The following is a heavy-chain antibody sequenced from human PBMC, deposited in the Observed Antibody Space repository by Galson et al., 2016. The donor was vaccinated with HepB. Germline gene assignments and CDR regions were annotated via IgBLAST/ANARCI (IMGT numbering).Heavy chain of an antibody. CDR1: GISFSNYW. CDR2: IKEDGSVK. J-gene: IGHJ4*02. Sequence: SLRLSCAASGISFSNYWMTWVRQAPGKGLEWVANIKEDGSVKYYGDSVKGRFIISRDNAKNALYLQLNSLRAEDTAVYYCARDVNYVIFDRWGQGTLVTVSS. V-gene: IGHV3-7*01. CDR3: ARDVNYVIFDR. D-gene: IGHD3-10*02.